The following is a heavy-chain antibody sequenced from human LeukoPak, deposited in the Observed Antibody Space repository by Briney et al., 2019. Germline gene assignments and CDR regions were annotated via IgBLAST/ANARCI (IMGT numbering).Heavy chain of an antibody. Sequence: PSETLSLTCAVSGASSSDPYYWGWIRQPLERGLQWIGTIYVNGDTFYNPSLKSRVTISEDTSKNQLSLTLTSVTAADTAIYYCARGYNWNDGAFDPWGQGALVTVSS. V-gene: IGHV4-38-2*01. D-gene: IGHD1-20*01. CDR1: GASSSDPYY. J-gene: IGHJ5*02. CDR2: IYVNGDT. CDR3: ARGYNWNDGAFDP.